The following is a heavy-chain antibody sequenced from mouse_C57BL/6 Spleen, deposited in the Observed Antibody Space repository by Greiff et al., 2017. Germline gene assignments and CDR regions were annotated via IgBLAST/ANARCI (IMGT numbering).Heavy chain of an antibody. CDR3: ARGGDSNYFWYFDV. CDR2: IYPRSGNT. V-gene: IGHV1-81*01. Sequence: QVQLKQSGAELARPGASVKLSCKASGYTFTSYGISWVKQRTGQGLEWIGEIYPRSGNTYYNEKFKGKATLTADKSSSTAYMELRSLTSEDSAVYFVARGGDSNYFWYFDVWGTGTTVTVSS. D-gene: IGHD2-5*01. CDR1: GYTFTSYG. J-gene: IGHJ1*03.